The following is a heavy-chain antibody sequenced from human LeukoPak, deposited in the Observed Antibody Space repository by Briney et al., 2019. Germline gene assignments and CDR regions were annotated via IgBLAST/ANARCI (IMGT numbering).Heavy chain of an antibody. CDR3: AKFYGSGTYYNYPDY. D-gene: IGHD3-10*01. CDR1: GFTFSSYA. CDR2: IDSSGGST. V-gene: IGHV3-23*01. Sequence: PGGSLRLSCAASGFTFSSYAMSWVRQAPGKGLEWVSTIDSSGGSTHYADSVKGRFAISRDNSENTLYVQMNSLSADDTAVYYCAKFYGSGTYYNYPDYWGQGTPVTVSS. J-gene: IGHJ4*02.